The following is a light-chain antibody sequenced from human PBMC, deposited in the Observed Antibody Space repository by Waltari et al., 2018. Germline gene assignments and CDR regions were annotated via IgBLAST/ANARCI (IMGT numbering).Light chain of an antibody. V-gene: IGLV2-11*01. CDR3: CSYAGNHIMI. J-gene: IGLJ2*01. Sequence: QSVLTQPRSVSGSRGQSVTISCTGNKSDVGAYDSVSWYQHHPGKVPKLMIYDVRRRPAGVPPRFSGSKSGNSASLTISGLQTEDEADYYCCSYAGNHIMIFGGGTKVTVL. CDR1: KSDVGAYDS. CDR2: DVR.